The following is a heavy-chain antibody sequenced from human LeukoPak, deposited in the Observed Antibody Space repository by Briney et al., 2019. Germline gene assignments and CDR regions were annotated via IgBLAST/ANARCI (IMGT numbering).Heavy chain of an antibody. Sequence: GGSLRLSCAASGFTFTSYSMNWVRQAPGKGLEWVSSINSRSSSINYADSVKGRFAISRDNARNSLYLQMNSLRAEDTAVYYCESEFRSEGYWGQGTLVTVSS. CDR1: GFTFTSYS. CDR2: INSRSSSI. J-gene: IGHJ4*02. V-gene: IGHV3-21*01. CDR3: ESEFRSEGY.